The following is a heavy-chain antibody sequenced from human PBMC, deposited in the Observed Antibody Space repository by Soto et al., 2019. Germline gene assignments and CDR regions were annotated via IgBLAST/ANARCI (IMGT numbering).Heavy chain of an antibody. J-gene: IGHJ4*02. Sequence: ASVKVSCKASGYTFTSYGISWVRQAPGQGLEWMGWISAYNGNTNYAQKLQGRVTMTTDTSTSTAYMELRSLRSDDTAVYYCARTRDSSSADYFDYWGQGTLVTVSS. CDR2: ISAYNGNT. CDR3: ARTRDSSSADYFDY. V-gene: IGHV1-18*01. CDR1: GYTFTSYG. D-gene: IGHD6-6*01.